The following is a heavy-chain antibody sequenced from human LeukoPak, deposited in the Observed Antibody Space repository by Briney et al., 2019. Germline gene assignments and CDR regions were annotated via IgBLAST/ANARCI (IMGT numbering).Heavy chain of an antibody. CDR2: ISGSGANT. CDR3: AKGRALEVVAAFNY. D-gene: IGHD2-15*01. J-gene: IGHJ4*02. V-gene: IGHV3-23*01. Sequence: GGSLRLSCAASGFTFSNYAMSWVRQAPGRGLKWVSTISGSGANTYYADSVKGRFTISRDNSKNTLYLQMNSLRADDTAIYYCAKGRALEVVAAFNYWGQGTVVTASS. CDR1: GFTFSNYA.